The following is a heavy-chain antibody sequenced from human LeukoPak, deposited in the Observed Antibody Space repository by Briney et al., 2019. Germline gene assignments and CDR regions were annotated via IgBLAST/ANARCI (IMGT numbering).Heavy chain of an antibody. V-gene: IGHV3-43D*04. CDR1: GFTFDDYV. J-gene: IGHJ6*03. CDR2: ISWDGGST. D-gene: IGHD2-2*01. Sequence: PGGSLRLSCAASGFTFDDYVMHWVRQAPGKGLEWVSLISWDGGSTYYADSVKGRFTISRDNSNNSLYLQMNSLRAEDTALYYCAKDCSSTSCPPYYMDVWGKGTTVTVSS. CDR3: AKDCSSTSCPPYYMDV.